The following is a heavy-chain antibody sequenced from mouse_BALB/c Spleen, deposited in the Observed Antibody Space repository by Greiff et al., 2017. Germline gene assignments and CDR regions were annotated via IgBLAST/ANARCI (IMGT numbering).Heavy chain of an antibody. J-gene: IGHJ4*01. V-gene: IGHV1-63*01. CDR2: IYPGSGNT. CDR1: GYAFTNYW. Sequence: VQVVESGAELVRPGTSVKISCKASGYAFTNYWLGWVKQRPGHGLEWIGDIYPGSGNTYYNEKFKGKATLTADKSSSTAYMQLSSLTSEDSAVYFCARRFYDYDPYAMDYWGQGTSVTVSS. CDR3: ARRFYDYDPYAMDY. D-gene: IGHD2-4*01.